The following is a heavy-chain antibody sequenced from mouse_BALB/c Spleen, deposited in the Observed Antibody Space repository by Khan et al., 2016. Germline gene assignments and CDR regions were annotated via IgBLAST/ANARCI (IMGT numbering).Heavy chain of an antibody. V-gene: IGHV5-6-5*01. Sequence: EVELVESGGGLVKPGGSLKLSCAASVFTFRNYAMSWVRQTPEKRLEWVASISTGDSTYYGDSVKGRFTISRDNARNILYLQMSSLRSEDTAMFYCAREDYGNYGDYFDYWGQGTTLTVSS. J-gene: IGHJ2*01. D-gene: IGHD2-1*01. CDR1: VFTFRNYA. CDR3: AREDYGNYGDYFDY. CDR2: ISTGDST.